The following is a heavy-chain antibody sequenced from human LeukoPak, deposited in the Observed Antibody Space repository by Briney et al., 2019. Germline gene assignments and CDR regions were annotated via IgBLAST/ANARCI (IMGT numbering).Heavy chain of an antibody. Sequence: AGSLRLSCAASGFTFSSYAMHWVRQAPGKGLEWVAVISYDGSNKYYADSVKGRFTISRDNSKNTLYLQMNSLRAEDTAVYYCASPYNLRYFDWLRTADGKKTDAFDIWGQGAMVTVSS. J-gene: IGHJ3*02. D-gene: IGHD3-9*01. CDR1: GFTFSSYA. CDR2: ISYDGSNK. CDR3: ASPYNLRYFDWLRTADGKKTDAFDI. V-gene: IGHV3-30*04.